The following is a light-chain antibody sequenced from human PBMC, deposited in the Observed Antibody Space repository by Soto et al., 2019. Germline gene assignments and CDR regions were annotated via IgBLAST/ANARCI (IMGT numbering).Light chain of an antibody. CDR3: QQYGTSEII. J-gene: IGKJ5*01. CDR1: QSVSSY. V-gene: IGKV3-11*01. Sequence: IVLTQSPATLSLSPGDRATLSCRASQSVSSYLAWYQQKPGQAPRLLIYDASNRATGIPARFSGSGSGTDFTLIITRLEPEGFAVFYCQQYGTSEIIFGQGTRLDIK. CDR2: DAS.